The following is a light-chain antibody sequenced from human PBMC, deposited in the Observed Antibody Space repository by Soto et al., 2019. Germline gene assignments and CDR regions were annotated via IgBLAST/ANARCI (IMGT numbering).Light chain of an antibody. Sequence: EILLTQSPGTLSLSPGERATLSCRASQSVSSSYLAWYQQKPGQAPRLLIFAASSRATGIPDRFSGSGSGTDFTLTISSLEPEDFAVYYCQQYGSSPTFGQGTRLENK. V-gene: IGKV3-20*01. CDR2: AAS. J-gene: IGKJ5*01. CDR1: QSVSSSY. CDR3: QQYGSSPT.